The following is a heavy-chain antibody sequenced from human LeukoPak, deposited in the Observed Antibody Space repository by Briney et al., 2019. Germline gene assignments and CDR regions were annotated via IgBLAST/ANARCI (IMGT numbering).Heavy chain of an antibody. V-gene: IGHV1-69*02. D-gene: IGHD2-2*02. CDR1: GGTFSSYT. CDR2: IIPILGIA. J-gene: IGHJ5*02. Sequence: APVKVSCKASGGTFSSYTISWVRQAPGQGLEWMGRIIPILGIANYAQKFQGRVTITADKSTSTAYMELSSLRSEDTAVYYCAAEGDIVVVPAAISRYNWFDPWGQGTLVTVSS. CDR3: AAEGDIVVVPAAISRYNWFDP.